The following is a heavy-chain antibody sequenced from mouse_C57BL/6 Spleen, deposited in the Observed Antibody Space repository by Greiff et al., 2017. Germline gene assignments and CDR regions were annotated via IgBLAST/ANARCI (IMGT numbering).Heavy chain of an antibody. CDR3: AKNGYDYDGYYFDY. D-gene: IGHD2-4*01. CDR1: GFSLTSYG. J-gene: IGHJ2*01. Sequence: VKLQESGPGLVQPSQSLSITCTVSGFSLTSYGVHWVRQSPGKGLEWLGVIWRGGSTDYNAAFMSRLSITKDNSKSQVFFKMNSLQADDTAIYYCAKNGYDYDGYYFDYWGQGTTLTVSS. CDR2: IWRGGST. V-gene: IGHV2-5*01.